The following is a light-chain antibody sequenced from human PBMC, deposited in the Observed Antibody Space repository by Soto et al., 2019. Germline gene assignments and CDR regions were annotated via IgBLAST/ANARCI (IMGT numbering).Light chain of an antibody. J-gene: IGKJ2*01. CDR2: EVS. CDR1: QSLLHSDGKTY. V-gene: IGKV2D-29*01. Sequence: DLVLTQTPLFLSVTPGQPASISCRSTQSLLHSDGKTYFYWFLQKAGQPPQLLIYEVSNRFSGVSDRLSGSGSGTDFTLKISRVEADDVGIYYCMQSITLPYTFGQGTKLEIK. CDR3: MQSITLPYT.